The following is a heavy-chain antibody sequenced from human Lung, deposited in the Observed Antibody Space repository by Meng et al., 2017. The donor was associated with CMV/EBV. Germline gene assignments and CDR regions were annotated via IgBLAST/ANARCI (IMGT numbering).Heavy chain of an antibody. J-gene: IGHJ4*01. D-gene: IGHD7-27*01. CDR3: TRTWLTGDTYYFDY. CDR2: IRSKSYGGTT. Sequence: GGSLRLXCAASGFAFADYAMSWVRQAPGKGLEWVSFIRSKSYGGTTLYAASVKGRFTISRDDSKGVAYLQMNSLRTEDTAIYYCTRTWLTGDTYYFDYLGQGXLVTVSS. V-gene: IGHV3-49*04. CDR1: GFAFADYA.